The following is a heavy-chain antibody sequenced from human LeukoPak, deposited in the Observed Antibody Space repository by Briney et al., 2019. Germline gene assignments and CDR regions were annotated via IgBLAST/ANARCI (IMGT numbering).Heavy chain of an antibody. CDR1: GGSISSGSYY. V-gene: IGHV4-61*02. CDR2: IYTSGST. CDR3: ARLYGSGSSLYFDY. Sequence: PSETLSLTCTVSGGSISSGSYYWSWIRQPAGKGLEWIGRIYTSGSTHYNPSLKSRVTISVDTSKNQFSLKLSSVTAADTAVYYCARLYGSGSSLYFDYWGQGTLVTVSS. D-gene: IGHD3-10*01. J-gene: IGHJ4*02.